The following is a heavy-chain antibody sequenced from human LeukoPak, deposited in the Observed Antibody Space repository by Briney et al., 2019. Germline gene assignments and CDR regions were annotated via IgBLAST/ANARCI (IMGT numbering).Heavy chain of an antibody. D-gene: IGHD3-10*01. CDR2: INHSGST. V-gene: IGHV4-34*01. CDR1: GGSFSGYY. Sequence: SETLSLTCAVYGGSFSGYYWSWIRQPPGKGLEWIGEINHSGSTNYNPSLKSRVTISVDTSKNQFSLKLSSVTAADTAVYYCARGTYYYGSGRKYYFDYWGQGTLVTVSS. J-gene: IGHJ4*02. CDR3: ARGTYYYGSGRKYYFDY.